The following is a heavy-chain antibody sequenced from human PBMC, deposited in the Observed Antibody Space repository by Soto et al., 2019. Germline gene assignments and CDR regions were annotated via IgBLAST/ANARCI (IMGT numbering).Heavy chain of an antibody. J-gene: IGHJ4*02. D-gene: IGHD7-27*01. CDR3: ARGLTSGDY. CDR2: INPNGGST. V-gene: IGHV1-46*01. CDR1: GYTFTSFY. Sequence: QVQLVQSGAEVKNPGASVKLSCKASGYTFTSFYFHWVRQAPGQGLEWMAIINPNGGSTNYAPNLQGRVTLTRDTSTNTVYIELSSLGSEDTAVYYCARGLTSGDYWGQGTLVTVSS.